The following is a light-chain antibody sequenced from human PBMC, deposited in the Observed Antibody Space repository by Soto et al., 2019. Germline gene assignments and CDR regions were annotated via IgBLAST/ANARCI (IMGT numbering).Light chain of an antibody. J-gene: IGKJ3*01. CDR2: DAS. Sequence: DIQMTQSPSTLSASVGDRVTITCRASQSISSWLAWYQQKAGKAPHLLIYDASSLETGVPSRFSGSGSGTEFTLTITSLQPDDFATYYCQQYDSCPFTFGHGTKVDVK. CDR1: QSISSW. V-gene: IGKV1-5*01. CDR3: QQYDSCPFT.